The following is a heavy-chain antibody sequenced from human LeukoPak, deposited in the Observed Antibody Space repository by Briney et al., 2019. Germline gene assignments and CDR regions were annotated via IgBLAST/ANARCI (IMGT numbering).Heavy chain of an antibody. Sequence: GGSLRLSCAASGFTFSSYSMNWVRQAPGKGLEWVSYISSSGSTIYYADSVKGRFTISGDNAKNSLYLQMNSLRAEDTAVYYCARDHSSGWYRAFYYFDYWGQGTLVTVSS. V-gene: IGHV3-48*04. CDR2: ISSSGSTI. J-gene: IGHJ4*02. D-gene: IGHD6-19*01. CDR3: ARDHSSGWYRAFYYFDY. CDR1: GFTFSSYS.